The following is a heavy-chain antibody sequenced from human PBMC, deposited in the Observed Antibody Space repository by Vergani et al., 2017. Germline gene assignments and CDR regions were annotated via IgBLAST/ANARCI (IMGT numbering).Heavy chain of an antibody. V-gene: IGHV1-69*04. CDR3: ARVHDYVWGSYQDNNXFDP. CDR1: GYTFTSYG. D-gene: IGHD3-16*02. CDR2: IIPILGIA. Sequence: QVQLVQSGAEVKKPGASVKVSCKASGYTFTSYGISWVRQAPGQGLEWMGRIIPILGIANYAQKFQGRVTITADKSTSTAYMELSSLRSEDTAVYYCARVHDYVWGSYQDNNXFDPWGQGTLVTVSS. J-gene: IGHJ5*02.